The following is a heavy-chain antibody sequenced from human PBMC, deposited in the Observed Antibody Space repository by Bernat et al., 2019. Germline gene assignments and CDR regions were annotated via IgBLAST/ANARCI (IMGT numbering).Heavy chain of an antibody. CDR2: ISGSGGST. CDR3: AKDLARYSSSSYAFDI. V-gene: IGHV3-23*01. J-gene: IGHJ3*02. Sequence: EVQLLESGGGLVQPGGSLRLSCAASGFTFSSYAMSWVRQAPGKGLEWVSAISGSGGSTYYADSVKDRFTISRDNSKNTLYLQMNSLRAEDTAVYYCAKDLARYSSSSYAFDIWGQGTMVTVSS. D-gene: IGHD6-6*01. CDR1: GFTFSSYA.